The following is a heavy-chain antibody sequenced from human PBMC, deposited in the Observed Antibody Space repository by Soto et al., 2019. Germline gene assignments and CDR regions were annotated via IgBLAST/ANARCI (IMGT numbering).Heavy chain of an antibody. CDR1: GYTFTRYD. CDR3: ARGGYSYGNYGMDV. Sequence: ASVKVSCKASGYTFTRYDINWVRQATGQGLEWMGWMNPNSGNTGYAQKFQGRVTMTRNTSISTAYMELSSLRSEDTAVYCCARGGYSYGNYGMDVWGQGTTVTVSS. CDR2: MNPNSGNT. J-gene: IGHJ6*02. V-gene: IGHV1-8*01. D-gene: IGHD5-18*01.